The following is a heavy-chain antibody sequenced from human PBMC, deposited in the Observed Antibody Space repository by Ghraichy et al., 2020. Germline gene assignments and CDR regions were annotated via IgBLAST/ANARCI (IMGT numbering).Heavy chain of an antibody. CDR1: GGSISSYY. D-gene: IGHD5-12*01. CDR2: IYYSGST. J-gene: IGHJ4*02. Sequence: SETLSLTCTVSGGSISSYYWSWIRQPPGKGLEWIGYIYYSGSTNYNPSLKSRVTISVDTSKNQFSLKLSSVTAADTAVYYCARDNSGYEYFDYWGQGTLVTVSS. CDR3: ARDNSGYEYFDY. V-gene: IGHV4-59*01.